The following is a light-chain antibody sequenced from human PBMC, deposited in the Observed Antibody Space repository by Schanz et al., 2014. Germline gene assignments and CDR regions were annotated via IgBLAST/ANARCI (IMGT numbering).Light chain of an antibody. V-gene: IGKV3-11*01. CDR1: QSISRH. J-gene: IGKJ4*01. CDR2: DAS. Sequence: EIVLTQSPATLSLSPGDRATLSCRASQSISRHLAWFQQKPGQAPRLLIYDASDRATGIPARFSGSGSGTDFTLSISSLEPEDFAVYYCHQRSNWPLTFGGGTKVEIK. CDR3: HQRSNWPLT.